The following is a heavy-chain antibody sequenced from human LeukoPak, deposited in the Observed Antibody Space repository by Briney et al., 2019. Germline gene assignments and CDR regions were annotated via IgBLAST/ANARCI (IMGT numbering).Heavy chain of an antibody. J-gene: IGHJ4*02. D-gene: IGHD6-19*01. Sequence: GESLKISCKGSGYRYSDYWIGWVRQMPGKGLEWMGIIYGGDSETRYSPSLQGQVTISADKSINTAYLQWSSLKASDTAMYYCARTTTYSSGSYGAYWGQGTLVTVSS. CDR1: GYRYSDYW. CDR3: ARTTTYSSGSYGAY. CDR2: IYGGDSET. V-gene: IGHV5-51*01.